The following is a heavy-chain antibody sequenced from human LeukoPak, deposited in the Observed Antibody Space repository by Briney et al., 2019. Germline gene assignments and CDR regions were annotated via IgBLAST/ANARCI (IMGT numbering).Heavy chain of an antibody. D-gene: IGHD3-3*01. Sequence: GGSLRLSCAASGFTFSNYWMSWVRETPGKGLEWVANIKEDGSDKYYVDSLKGRFTISRDNAKNSLYLQMNSLRAEDTAVYYCAKDRTRQAYWGQGTLVTVSS. V-gene: IGHV3-7*03. CDR3: AKDRTRQAY. J-gene: IGHJ4*02. CDR2: IKEDGSDK. CDR1: GFTFSNYW.